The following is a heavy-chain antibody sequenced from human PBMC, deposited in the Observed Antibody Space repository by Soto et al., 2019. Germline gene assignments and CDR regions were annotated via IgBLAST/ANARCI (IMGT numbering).Heavy chain of an antibody. CDR2: VSGSSSYI. D-gene: IGHD4-17*01. V-gene: IGHV3-21*06. CDR1: GFNFRNFN. J-gene: IGHJ3*01. CDR3: ARDLRGHYGP. Sequence: SGGSLRLSCEGSGFNFRNFNMIWVRQAPGKGLEWVSSVSGSSSYIYYADSVKGRFTVSRDNANNLVFLQMNGLRPEDTAMYYYARDLRGHYGPWGQGTMVTVSS.